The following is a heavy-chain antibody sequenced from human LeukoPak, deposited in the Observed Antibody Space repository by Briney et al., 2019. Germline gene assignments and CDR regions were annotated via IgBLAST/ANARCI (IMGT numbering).Heavy chain of an antibody. CDR2: ISGSVAST. CDR1: GFTFGSYA. CDR3: AKGLLGVGWNARYY. D-gene: IGHD1-1*01. V-gene: IGHV3-23*01. Sequence: GESLRLSCTASGFTFGSYAVSWVRQAPGKGLEWVSAISGSVASTYYADSVKGRFTISRDNSKNTLYLQMNSLRAEDTAVYYCAKGLLGVGWNARYYWGQGTLVTVSS. J-gene: IGHJ4*02.